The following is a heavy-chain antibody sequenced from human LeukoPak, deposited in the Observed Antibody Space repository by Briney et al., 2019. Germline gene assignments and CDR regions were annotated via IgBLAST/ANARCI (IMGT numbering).Heavy chain of an antibody. V-gene: IGHV3-66*01. CDR3: GRDWFKTGDPAS. Sequence: GSLLRSCEAAGFSIINYYNSCGRQAPGREREEVSVIYSGGTTHYPDSVKGRFTISRDNSKNTLYLQMSNLRVEDTAVYYCGRDWFKTGDPASWGQGTLVSVSS. D-gene: IGHD7-27*01. CDR2: IYSGGTT. J-gene: IGHJ4*02. CDR1: GFSIINYY.